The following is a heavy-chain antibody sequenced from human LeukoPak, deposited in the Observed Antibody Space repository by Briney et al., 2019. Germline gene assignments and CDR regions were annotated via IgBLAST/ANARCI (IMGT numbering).Heavy chain of an antibody. CDR3: ATDYYYDSSGYPGFLDY. CDR2: IIPIFGTA. Sequence: SVKVSCKASGGTFSSYAISWVRQAPGQGLEWMGGIIPIFGTANYAQKFQGRVTITTDESTSTAYMELSSLRSEDTAVYYCATDYYYDSSGYPGFLDYWGQGTPVTVSS. D-gene: IGHD3-22*01. J-gene: IGHJ4*02. CDR1: GGTFSSYA. V-gene: IGHV1-69*05.